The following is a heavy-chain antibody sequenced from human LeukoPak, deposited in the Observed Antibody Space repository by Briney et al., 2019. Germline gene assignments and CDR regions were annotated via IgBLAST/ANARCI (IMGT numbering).Heavy chain of an antibody. CDR3: ARYLDFWSGYYISRLQNAFDI. CDR2: IYTSGST. V-gene: IGHV4-61*02. J-gene: IGHJ3*02. Sequence: QPSQTLSLTCTVSGGSISSGNYYWSWIRQPAGKGLEWIGRIYTSGSTNYNPSLKSRVTISVDRSKNQFSLKLSSVTAADTAVYYCARYLDFWSGYYISRLQNAFDIWAKGQWSPSLQ. CDR1: GGSISSGNYY. D-gene: IGHD3-3*01.